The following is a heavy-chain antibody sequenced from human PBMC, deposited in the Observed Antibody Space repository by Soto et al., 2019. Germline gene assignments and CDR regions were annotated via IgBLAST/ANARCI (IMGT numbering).Heavy chain of an antibody. CDR2: ISYDGSNK. V-gene: IGHV3-30-3*01. CDR1: GFTFISYA. J-gene: IGHJ6*02. CDR3: ARDSNYYYYGMDV. Sequence: PLGSLSLSCASSGFTFISYAMHWVRRAPGKGLEWVAVISYDGSNKYYADSVKGRFTISRDNSKNTLYLQMNSLRAEDTAVYYCARDSNYYYYGMDVWGQGTTVTDSS.